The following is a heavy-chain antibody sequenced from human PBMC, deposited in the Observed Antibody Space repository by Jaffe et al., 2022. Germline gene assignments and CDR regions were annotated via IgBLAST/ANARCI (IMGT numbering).Heavy chain of an antibody. CDR3: ARVSYSRYGY. V-gene: IGHV3-48*03. CDR2: IGMSGDLM. CDR1: GFPFSSYE. D-gene: IGHD1-20*01. J-gene: IGHJ4*02. Sequence: EVQLVESGGGLVQPGGSLRLSCAASGFPFSSYEMNWLRQAPGKGLEWVSFIGMSGDLMFYSDSVKGRFTISRDNAKNSLYLQMNSLRAEDTAVYYCARVSYSRYGYWGQGTQVTVSS.